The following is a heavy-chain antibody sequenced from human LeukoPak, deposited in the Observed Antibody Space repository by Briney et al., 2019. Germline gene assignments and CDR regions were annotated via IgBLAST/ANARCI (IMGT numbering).Heavy chain of an antibody. J-gene: IGHJ4*02. CDR2: ISGSGGST. CDR1: GFAFGSYA. CDR3: AIDQRHTYYYDSSGYYYVSY. V-gene: IGHV3-23*01. D-gene: IGHD3-22*01. Sequence: GGALRLSCAASGFAFGSYAMSWVGQAPGKGLEWVSAISGSGGSTYYADSVKGRFTISRDNSKNTLYLQMNSLRAEDTAVYYCAIDQRHTYYYDSSGYYYVSYWGQGTLVTVSS.